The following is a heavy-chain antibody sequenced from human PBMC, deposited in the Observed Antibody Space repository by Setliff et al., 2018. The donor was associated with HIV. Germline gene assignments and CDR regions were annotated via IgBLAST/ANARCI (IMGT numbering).Heavy chain of an antibody. V-gene: IGHV1-18*04. CDR2: ISAYDGDT. D-gene: IGHD4-4*01. Sequence: ASVKVSCKASGYIFTGYYMHWVRQAPGQRPEWMGWISAYDGDTKYAQKFHNRLSMTADTSTTTDYMDLRGLTSDDTGVYYCARVGLSAVPFPTEYWGQGTLVTVSS. CDR1: GYIFTGYY. CDR3: ARVGLSAVPFPTEY. J-gene: IGHJ4*02.